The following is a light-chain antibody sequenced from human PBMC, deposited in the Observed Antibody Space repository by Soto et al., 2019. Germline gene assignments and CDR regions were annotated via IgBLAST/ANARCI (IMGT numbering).Light chain of an antibody. CDR1: SSDIGTYNY. V-gene: IGLV2-14*01. Sequence: QSALTQPASVSGSPGQSITISCTGISSDIGTYNYVSWYQQHPGKAPKLMIYEVTNRPSGVSNRFSGSKSANTAFLTISGLQAEDEGDYYCSSYTSSSTPYVVFGGGTQLTVL. CDR3: SSYTSSSTPYVV. J-gene: IGLJ2*01. CDR2: EVT.